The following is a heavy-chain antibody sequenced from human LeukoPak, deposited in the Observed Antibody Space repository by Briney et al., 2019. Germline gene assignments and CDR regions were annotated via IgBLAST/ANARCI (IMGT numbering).Heavy chain of an antibody. J-gene: IGHJ4*02. D-gene: IGHD6-13*01. V-gene: IGHV3-53*01. Sequence: GGSLRLSCAVSGFSVSNNYMNWVRQAPGKGLEWVSLIYSRGGTSYADSVKGRFTISRDSSKNTLFLQMNSLRVEDTAVYYCGRDPPGIAASGTYYWGQGTLVTVSS. CDR2: IYSRGGT. CDR3: GRDPPGIAASGTYY. CDR1: GFSVSNNY.